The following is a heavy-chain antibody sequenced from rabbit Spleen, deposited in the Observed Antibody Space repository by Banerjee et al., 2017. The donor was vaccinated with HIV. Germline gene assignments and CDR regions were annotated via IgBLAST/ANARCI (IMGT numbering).Heavy chain of an antibody. CDR2: IDPLFGIT. V-gene: IGHV1S7*01. CDR3: ARDLDGVIGWNFGW. J-gene: IGHJ6*01. Sequence: QLKETGGGLVQPGGSLKLSCKASGFTLNSYYMNWVRQAPGKGLEWIGYIDPLFGITYYANWVNGRFSISRENAQNTVYLQLNSLTAADTATYFCARDLDGVIGWNFGWWGPGTLVTVS. D-gene: IGHD4-1*01. CDR1: GFTLNSYY.